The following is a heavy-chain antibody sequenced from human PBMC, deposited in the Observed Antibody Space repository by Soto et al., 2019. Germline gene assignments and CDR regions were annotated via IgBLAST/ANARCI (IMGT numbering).Heavy chain of an antibody. CDR3: AKDRSSGSPYYGMDF. V-gene: IGHV3-9*01. J-gene: IGHJ6*02. Sequence: GGSLRLSCAASGFTFGDYAMHWVWQVPGKGLEWVSGFKWNSGDVGYADSVKGRFTISRDNAKNSLYLQMNSLRPEDTAVYYCAKDRSSGSPYYGMDFWGQGTMVTVSS. CDR2: FKWNSGDV. D-gene: IGHD3-10*01. CDR1: GFTFGDYA.